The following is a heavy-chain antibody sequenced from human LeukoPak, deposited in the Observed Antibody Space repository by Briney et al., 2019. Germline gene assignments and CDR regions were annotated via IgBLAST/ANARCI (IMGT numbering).Heavy chain of an antibody. CDR1: GYSFTSYW. CDR2: IYPGDSDT. J-gene: IGHJ3*02. V-gene: IGHV5-51*01. D-gene: IGHD3-10*01. Sequence: GESLKISCKGSGYSFTSYWIGWVRQMPGKGLECMGIIYPGDSDTRYSPSFQGQVTISADKSISTAYLQWSSLKASDTAMYYCARPAFLSGKADDAFDIWGQGTMVTVSS. CDR3: ARPAFLSGKADDAFDI.